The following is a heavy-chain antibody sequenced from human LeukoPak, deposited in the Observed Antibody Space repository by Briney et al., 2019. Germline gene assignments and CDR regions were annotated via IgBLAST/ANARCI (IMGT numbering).Heavy chain of an antibody. Sequence: GGSLRLSCAASGFSVSSNYMSWVRQAPGKGLEYVAGISSKGVSTYYADSVKGRFTISRDNSKDTMFLQMSSLRAEDTAVYYCVKGGQYSSSSHFDYWGQGTLVTVSS. CDR3: VKGGQYSSSSHFDY. D-gene: IGHD6-6*01. J-gene: IGHJ4*02. CDR2: ISSKGVST. V-gene: IGHV3-64D*09. CDR1: GFSVSSNY.